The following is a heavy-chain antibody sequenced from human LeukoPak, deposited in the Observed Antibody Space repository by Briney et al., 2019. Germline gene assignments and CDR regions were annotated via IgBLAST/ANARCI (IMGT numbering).Heavy chain of an antibody. Sequence: SETLSLTCAVYGGSFSGYYWSWIRQPPGKGLEWIGESNHSGSTNYNPSLKSRVTISVDTSKNQFSLKLSSVTAADTAVYYCARALSIAAAGPDYWGQGTLVTVSS. CDR2: SNHSGST. D-gene: IGHD6-13*01. J-gene: IGHJ4*02. V-gene: IGHV4-34*01. CDR1: GGSFSGYY. CDR3: ARALSIAAAGPDY.